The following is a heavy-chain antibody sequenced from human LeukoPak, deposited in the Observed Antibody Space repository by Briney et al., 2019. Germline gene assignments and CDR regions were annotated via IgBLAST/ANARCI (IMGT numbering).Heavy chain of an antibody. D-gene: IGHD3-9*01. CDR1: GFTFSSYA. V-gene: IGHV3-21*04. CDR3: ARGLTGYYPFDY. CDR2: ISSSSSYI. Sequence: GGSLRLSCAASGFTFSSYAMSWVRQAPGKGLEWVSSISSSSSYIYYADSVKGRFTISRDNAKNSLYLQMNSLRAEDTAVYYCARGLTGYYPFDYWGQGTLVTVSS. J-gene: IGHJ4*02.